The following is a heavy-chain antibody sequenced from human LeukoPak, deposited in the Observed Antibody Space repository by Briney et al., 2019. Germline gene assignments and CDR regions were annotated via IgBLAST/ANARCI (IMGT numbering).Heavy chain of an antibody. D-gene: IGHD2-2*01. Sequence: PSETLSLTCAVSGGSISSSNWWSWVRQPPGKGLEWIGEIYHSGSTNYNPSLKSRVTISVDKSKNQFSLKLSSVTAADTAVYYCASSRGGCSSTSCYDYWGQGTLVTVSS. CDR1: GGSISSSNW. CDR3: ASSRGGCSSTSCYDY. J-gene: IGHJ4*02. V-gene: IGHV4-4*02. CDR2: IYHSGST.